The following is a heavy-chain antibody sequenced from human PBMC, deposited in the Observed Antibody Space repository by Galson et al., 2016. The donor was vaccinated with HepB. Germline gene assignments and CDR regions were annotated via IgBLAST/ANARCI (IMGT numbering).Heavy chain of an antibody. V-gene: IGHV1-24*01. Sequence: SVKVSCKVSGYTVTELSIHWVRQAPGKGLEWMGGFDTENGERIYAQKFQGRVTMTEDTSTDTAYMEMSSLRSEDTAVYYCATDIPPYISVWPFDFWGQGTLVTVSS. CDR1: GYTVTELS. J-gene: IGHJ4*02. D-gene: IGHD6-19*01. CDR2: FDTENGER. CDR3: ATDIPPYISVWPFDF.